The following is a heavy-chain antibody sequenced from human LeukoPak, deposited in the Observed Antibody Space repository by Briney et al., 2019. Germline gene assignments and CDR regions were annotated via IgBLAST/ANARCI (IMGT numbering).Heavy chain of an antibody. V-gene: IGHV3-23*01. Sequence: GESLRLSCAASGFAFSSHAMTWARQAPGKGLEWVSGISGSAEKTYYADSVKGRFTISRDSSQKILNLQMNNLRVEDTATYYCARGSTYDFWSGDALDAWGQGTMVTVAS. D-gene: IGHD3-3*01. CDR1: GFAFSSHA. CDR3: ARGSTYDFWSGDALDA. CDR2: ISGSAEKT. J-gene: IGHJ3*01.